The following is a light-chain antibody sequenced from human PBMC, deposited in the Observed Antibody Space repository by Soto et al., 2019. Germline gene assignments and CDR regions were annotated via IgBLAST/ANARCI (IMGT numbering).Light chain of an antibody. Sequence: EVVMTQSPATLSLSPGERATLSCRASQSVSSDLAWYQQKPGQAPRLLIYGASTRATDIPASFSGGGSGTEFTLTISTLLSEDFGIYYCQQYNDWPPITFGPGTKVDIK. J-gene: IGKJ3*01. V-gene: IGKV3-15*01. CDR1: QSVSSD. CDR2: GAS. CDR3: QQYNDWPPIT.